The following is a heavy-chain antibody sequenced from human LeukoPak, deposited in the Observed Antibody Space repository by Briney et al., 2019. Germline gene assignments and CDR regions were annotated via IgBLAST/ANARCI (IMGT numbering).Heavy chain of an antibody. CDR1: GYSFTSYW. Sequence: GESLKISCKGSGYSFTSYWIGWVRQKPGKGLEWMGIIFPGDSDTRYSPSFQGQVTISAVKSISTAYLQWSSLKASDTAMYYCARRLTYDSRAYYCLDYWGQGTLVTVSS. CDR3: ARRLTYDSRAYYCLDY. J-gene: IGHJ4*02. V-gene: IGHV5-51*01. D-gene: IGHD3-22*01. CDR2: IFPGDSDT.